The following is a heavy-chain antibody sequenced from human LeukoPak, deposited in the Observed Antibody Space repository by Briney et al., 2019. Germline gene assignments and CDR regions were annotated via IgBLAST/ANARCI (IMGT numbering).Heavy chain of an antibody. Sequence: GGSLRLSCAASGFTFSSYSMNWVRQAPGKGLEWVSSISSSSSYIYYADSVKGRFTISRDNAKNSLYLQMNSLRAEDTAVYYCARVGGVIGDAFDIWGQGTMVIVSS. CDR1: GFTFSSYS. CDR2: ISSSSSYI. V-gene: IGHV3-21*01. J-gene: IGHJ3*02. CDR3: ARVGGVIGDAFDI. D-gene: IGHD3-16*01.